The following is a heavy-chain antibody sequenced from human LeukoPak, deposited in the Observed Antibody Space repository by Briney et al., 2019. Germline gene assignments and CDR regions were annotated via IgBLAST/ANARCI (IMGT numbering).Heavy chain of an antibody. CDR1: GFSLSSCS. D-gene: IGHD3-10*01. V-gene: IGHV3-21*01. CDR2: FDSFSSSTTYI. CDR3: AKEVRPYYFDY. J-gene: IGHJ4*02. Sequence: GGSLRLSRAASGFSLSSCSMNWLRQAPGRGLEWVASFDSFSSSTTYIYYADSVKGRFTISRDSAQNSLYLQMNSLRVEDTALYYCAKEVRPYYFDYWGQGTLVTVSS.